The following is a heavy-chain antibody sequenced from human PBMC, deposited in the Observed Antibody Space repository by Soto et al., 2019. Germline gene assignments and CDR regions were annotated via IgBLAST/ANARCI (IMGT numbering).Heavy chain of an antibody. CDR1: GGTFSSYA. D-gene: IGHD2-8*01. Sequence: SVKVSCKASGGTFSSYAISWVRQAPGQGLEWMGGIIPIFGTANYAQKFQGRVTITADESTSTAYMELSSLRSEDTAVYYCARDQSSYCTNGVCHYYYYYGMDVWGQGTTVTVSS. CDR2: IIPIFGTA. J-gene: IGHJ6*02. V-gene: IGHV1-69*13. CDR3: ARDQSSYCTNGVCHYYYYYGMDV.